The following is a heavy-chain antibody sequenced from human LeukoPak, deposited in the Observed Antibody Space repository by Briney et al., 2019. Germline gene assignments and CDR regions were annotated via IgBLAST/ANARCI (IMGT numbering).Heavy chain of an antibody. CDR2: IYYSGGT. Sequence: SEPLSLTCTVSTDSISSSLYYGGWIRQPPGKGLEWIGSIYYSGGTDYNPSLRSRVTISVDTSRNNFSLKLNSVTAADTAVYYCARQPIASGYYFDHWGQGTLVTVSS. CDR1: TDSISSSLYY. J-gene: IGHJ4*02. CDR3: ARQPIASGYYFDH. D-gene: IGHD3-22*01. V-gene: IGHV4-39*01.